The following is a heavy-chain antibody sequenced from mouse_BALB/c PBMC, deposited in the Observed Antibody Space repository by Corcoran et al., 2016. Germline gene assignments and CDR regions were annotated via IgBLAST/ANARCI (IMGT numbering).Heavy chain of an antibody. J-gene: IGHJ1*01. CDR1: GYSFTGYT. D-gene: IGHD2-3*01. V-gene: IGHV1-18*01. CDR2: INPYNGGT. CDR3: GRGYGYYGGWYFDG. Sequence: EVQLQQSGPELVKPGASMKISCKASGYSFTGYTMNWVKQSHGKNLEWIGLINPYNGGTSYNQKFKGKATLTVDKSSSTAYMELLSLTSEDSAVYFCGRGYGYYGGWYFDGWGAGTTVTVSS.